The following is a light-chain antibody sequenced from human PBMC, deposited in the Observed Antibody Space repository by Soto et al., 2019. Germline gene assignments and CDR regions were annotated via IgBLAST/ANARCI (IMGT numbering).Light chain of an antibody. J-gene: IGKJ4*01. V-gene: IGKV3-11*01. CDR2: DAS. CDR1: QSVSRY. Sequence: EIVLTQSPATLSLSPGERATLSCRASQSVSRYLAWYQQKPGQAPRLLIYDASNRATGIPARFSGSGSGTDFTLTIGSLEAEDVAVYYCQQRSNWPLTFGGGTKVEIK. CDR3: QQRSNWPLT.